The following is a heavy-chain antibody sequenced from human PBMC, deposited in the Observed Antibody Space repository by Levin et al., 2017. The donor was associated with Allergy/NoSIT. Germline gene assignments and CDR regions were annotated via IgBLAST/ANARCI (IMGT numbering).Heavy chain of an antibody. Sequence: SETLSLTCTVSGGSISSGGYYWNWIRQHPGKGLEWIGYVYYSGTTYYNPSLKSRVTISLDTSKNQFSLKLTSVTAADTAVYYCARWPRTIFGVIYFDYWGQGTLVTDSS. CDR3: ARWPRTIFGVIYFDY. CDR2: VYYSGTT. J-gene: IGHJ4*02. CDR1: GGSISSGGYY. V-gene: IGHV4-31*03. D-gene: IGHD3-3*01.